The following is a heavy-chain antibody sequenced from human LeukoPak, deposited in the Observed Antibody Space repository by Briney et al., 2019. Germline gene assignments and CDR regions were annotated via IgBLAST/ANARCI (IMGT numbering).Heavy chain of an antibody. V-gene: IGHV3-33*01. Sequence: GRSLRLSCAASGFTFSSYGMHWVRQAPGKGLEWVAVIWYDGSNKYYADSVKGRFTISRDNSKDTLYLQMNSLRAEDTAVYYCARDLGDNWNYGNPRVGCMDVWGQGTTVIVSS. CDR1: GFTFSSYG. D-gene: IGHD1-7*01. J-gene: IGHJ6*02. CDR2: IWYDGSNK. CDR3: ARDLGDNWNYGNPRVGCMDV.